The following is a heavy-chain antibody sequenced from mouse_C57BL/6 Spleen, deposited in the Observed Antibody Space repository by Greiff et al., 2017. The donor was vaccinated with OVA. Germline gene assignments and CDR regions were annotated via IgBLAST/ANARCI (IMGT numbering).Heavy chain of an antibody. Sequence: EVKLMESGGGLVQPGGSLSLSCAASGFTFTDYYMSWVRQPPGKALEWLGFIRNKANGYTTEYSASVKGRFTISRDNSQSILYLQMNVLRAEDSATYYCARYWTVVADWYFDVWGTGTTVTVSS. CDR3: ARYWTVVADWYFDV. CDR1: GFTFTDYY. V-gene: IGHV7-3*01. J-gene: IGHJ1*03. D-gene: IGHD1-1*01. CDR2: IRNKANGYTT.